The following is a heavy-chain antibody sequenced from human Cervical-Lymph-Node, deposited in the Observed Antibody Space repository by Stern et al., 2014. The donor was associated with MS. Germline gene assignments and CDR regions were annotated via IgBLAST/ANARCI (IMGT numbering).Heavy chain of an antibody. CDR2: IKRDGSKT. J-gene: IGHJ5*01. D-gene: IGHD6-19*01. Sequence: VQLVESGGGLVQPGGSQRLSCVASGSTFSTSWMSWVRQAPGKGLEWVANIKRDGSKTYYLDSVKGLFTISRDNAKSSLYLEMNSLRAEDTAVYYCTRFLQSGWSDLFDSWGRGTLVTVSS. CDR1: GSTFSTSW. CDR3: TRFLQSGWSDLFDS. V-gene: IGHV3-7*01.